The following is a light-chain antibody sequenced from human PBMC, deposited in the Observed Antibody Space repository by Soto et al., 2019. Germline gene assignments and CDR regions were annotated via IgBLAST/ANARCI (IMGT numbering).Light chain of an antibody. CDR1: SSDVGGYNF. V-gene: IGLV2-8*01. CDR3: SSYAGNNNVV. CDR2: EVN. J-gene: IGLJ3*02. Sequence: QSVLTQPPSASGSPGQSVTISCIGTSSDVGGYNFVSWYQKSPGKAPKLMIYEVNKRPSGVPDRFSGSKSDNTASLTVSGLQAEDEADYYCSSYAGNNNVVFGGGTQLTVL.